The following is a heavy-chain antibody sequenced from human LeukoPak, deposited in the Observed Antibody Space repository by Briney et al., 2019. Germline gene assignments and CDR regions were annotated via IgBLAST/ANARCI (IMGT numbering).Heavy chain of an antibody. CDR1: GFTFSSYS. D-gene: IGHD3-3*01. Sequence: GGSLRLSCAASGFTFSSYSMNWVRQAPGKGLEWVSSISSSSSYIYYADSVKGRFTISRDNAKNSLYLQMNSLRAEDTAVYYCARDRTPYYDFWSGYSNSEGYYYYGMDVWGQGTTVTVSS. CDR2: ISSSSSYI. CDR3: ARDRTPYYDFWSGYSNSEGYYYYGMDV. J-gene: IGHJ6*02. V-gene: IGHV3-21*01.